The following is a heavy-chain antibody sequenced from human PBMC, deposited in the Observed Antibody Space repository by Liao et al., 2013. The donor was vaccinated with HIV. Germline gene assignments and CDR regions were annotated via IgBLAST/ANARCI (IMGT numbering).Heavy chain of an antibody. V-gene: IGHV4-34*11. CDR3: ARETGLWRITVTTDYFYMDV. Sequence: QVQLQQWGAGLLKPSETLSLTCAVYGGSFSGYYWSWIRQPPGKGRGVXWAVSLAVGAPTTTPPSRVGSTVSLDTSKNQFSLHLNSVTAADTAVYFCARETGLWRITVTTDYFYMDVWGKGTAVTVSS. D-gene: IGHD4-17*01. CDR1: GGSFSGYY. CDR2: SLAVGAP. J-gene: IGHJ6*03.